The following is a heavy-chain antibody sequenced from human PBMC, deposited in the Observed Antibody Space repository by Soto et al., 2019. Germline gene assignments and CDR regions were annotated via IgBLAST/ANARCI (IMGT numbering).Heavy chain of an antibody. J-gene: IGHJ4*02. CDR3: ARGLIYDSSGYYFDY. D-gene: IGHD3-22*01. CDR1: GDTLTKLS. V-gene: IGHV1-24*01. Sequence: ASVKVSCKVSGDTLTKLSIHWVRQAPGEGLEWMGGFDPEEGERTYAQNFQGRLTMTRDTSTSTVYMELSSLRSEDTAVYYCARGLIYDSSGYYFDYWGQGTLVTVSS. CDR2: FDPEEGER.